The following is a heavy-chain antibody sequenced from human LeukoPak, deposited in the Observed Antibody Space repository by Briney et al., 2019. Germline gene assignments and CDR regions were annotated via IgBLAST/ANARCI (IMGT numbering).Heavy chain of an antibody. Sequence: SETLSLTCTVSGGSISSGSYYWSWIRQPAGKGLEWIGRIYTSGSTNYNPSLKSRVTISVDTSKNQFSLKLSSVTAADTAVYYCGRSSIAIDYWGQGTLVTVSS. CDR1: GGSISSGSYY. V-gene: IGHV4-61*02. J-gene: IGHJ4*02. CDR2: IYTSGST. CDR3: GRSSIAIDY. D-gene: IGHD3-10*01.